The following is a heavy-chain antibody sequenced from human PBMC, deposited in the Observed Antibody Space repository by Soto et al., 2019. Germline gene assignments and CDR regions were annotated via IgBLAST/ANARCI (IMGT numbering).Heavy chain of an antibody. CDR3: ARDPSWALPALSGMDV. Sequence: GGSLRLSCAASGFTVSSIYMSWVRQAPGKGLEWVSVIYSGGTTYYADSVKGRFTISRDNSKNTLFLQMNSLRAEDTAVYYCARDPSWALPALSGMDVWGQGTTVTVSS. J-gene: IGHJ6*02. D-gene: IGHD1-26*01. CDR1: GFTVSSIY. CDR2: IYSGGTT. V-gene: IGHV3-66*01.